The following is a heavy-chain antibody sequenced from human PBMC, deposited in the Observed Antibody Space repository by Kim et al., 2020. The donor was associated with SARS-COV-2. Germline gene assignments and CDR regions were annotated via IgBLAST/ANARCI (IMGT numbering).Heavy chain of an antibody. J-gene: IGHJ4*02. Sequence: YAVSVKVSITLSRDNAKNSLFLKMNGLSAEDTAVYYCARIRYFDWLLGDYWGQGTLVTVSS. D-gene: IGHD3-9*01. V-gene: IGHV3-11*01. CDR3: ARIRYFDWLLGDY.